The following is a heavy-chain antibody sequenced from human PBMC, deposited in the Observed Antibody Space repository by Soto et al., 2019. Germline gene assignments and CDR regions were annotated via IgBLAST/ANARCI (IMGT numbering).Heavy chain of an antibody. Sequence: QVQLQESGPGLVKPSQTLSLTCTVSGGSISSGDYYWSWIRQHPGKGLEWIGYIYYSGSTYYNPSHKRRVTISVGTSKNQFSLKLSSVTAADTAVYYCARWWSGSRQGFDPWGQGTLVTVSS. V-gene: IGHV4-31*03. J-gene: IGHJ5*02. CDR3: ARWWSGSRQGFDP. CDR1: GGSISSGDYY. D-gene: IGHD3-3*01. CDR2: IYYSGST.